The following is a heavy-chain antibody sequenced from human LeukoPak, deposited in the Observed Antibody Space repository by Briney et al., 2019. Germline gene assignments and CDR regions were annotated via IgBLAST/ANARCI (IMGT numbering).Heavy chain of an antibody. CDR2: ISGSGGST. CDR3: AKHDQWLEGFFDY. Sequence: GGFLRLSCAASGFTFSSYAMSWVRQAPGKGLEWVSAISGSGGSTYYADSVKGRFTISRDNSKNTLYLQMNSLRAEDTAVYYCAKHDQWLEGFFDYWGQGTLVTVSS. V-gene: IGHV3-23*01. CDR1: GFTFSSYA. D-gene: IGHD6-19*01. J-gene: IGHJ4*02.